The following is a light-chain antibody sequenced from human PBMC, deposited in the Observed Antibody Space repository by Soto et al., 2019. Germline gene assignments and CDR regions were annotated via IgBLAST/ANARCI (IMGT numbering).Light chain of an antibody. CDR2: DDD. CDR3: GSWDSILSGYV. Sequence: QSVLTQPPSVSAAPGQRVTISCSGSSSNIGGNSVSWYQQLPGTAPKLLIYDDDKRPSGIPDRFSGSKSGTSATLGITGFQTGDEADHYCGSWDSILSGYVFGTGTKVTVL. V-gene: IGLV1-51*01. CDR1: SSNIGGNS. J-gene: IGLJ1*01.